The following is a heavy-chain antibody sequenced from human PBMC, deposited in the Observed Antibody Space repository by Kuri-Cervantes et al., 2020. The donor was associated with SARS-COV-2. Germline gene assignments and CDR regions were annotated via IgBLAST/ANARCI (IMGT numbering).Heavy chain of an antibody. CDR1: GFTFSSYG. CDR2: ISYDGSNK. D-gene: IGHD2-15*01. J-gene: IGHJ6*02. CDR3: ARDGKYCSGGSCYSNYYYYYGMDV. V-gene: IGHV3-30*03. Sequence: GESLKISCAASGFTFSSYGMHWVRQAPGKGLEWVAVISYDGSNKYYADSVKGRFTISRDNSKNTLYLQMNSLRAEDTAVYYCARDGKYCSGGSCYSNYYYYYGMDVWGQGTTVTVAS.